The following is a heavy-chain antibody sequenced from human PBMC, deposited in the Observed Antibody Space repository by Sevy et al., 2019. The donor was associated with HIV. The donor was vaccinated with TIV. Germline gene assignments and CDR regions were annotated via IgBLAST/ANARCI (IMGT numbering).Heavy chain of an antibody. CDR2: ISGSGGST. Sequence: GGSLRLSCAASGFTFSSYAMSWVRQAPGKGLEWVSAISGSGGSTYYADSVKGRFTISRDNSKNTLYLQMNSLRAEDTAVYYCAKAGAVAGKIYSYFDYWGQGTLVTVSS. CDR1: GFTFSSYA. CDR3: AKAGAVAGKIYSYFDY. J-gene: IGHJ4*02. V-gene: IGHV3-23*01. D-gene: IGHD6-19*01.